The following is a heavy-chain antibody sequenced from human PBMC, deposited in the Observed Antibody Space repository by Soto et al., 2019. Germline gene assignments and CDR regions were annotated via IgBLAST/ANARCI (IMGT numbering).Heavy chain of an antibody. CDR1: GFTFSSYG. V-gene: IGHV3-30*18. J-gene: IGHJ4*02. CDR2: ISYDGSNK. Sequence: QVQLVESGGGVVQPGRSLRLSCAASGFTFSSYGMHWVRQAPGKGMEWVAVISYDGSNKYYADSVKGRFTISRDNSKNTLYLQMNSLRAEDTAVYYCAKDYREWELFDYWGPGTLVTVSS. D-gene: IGHD1-26*01. CDR3: AKDYREWELFDY.